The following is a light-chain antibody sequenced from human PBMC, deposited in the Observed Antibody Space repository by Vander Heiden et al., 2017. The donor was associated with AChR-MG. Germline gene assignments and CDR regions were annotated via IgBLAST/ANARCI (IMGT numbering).Light chain of an antibody. CDR2: GTS. Sequence: EIVMTQSPASLSVSPGERATLSCAAGQNINSDLAWYQQKLGQSPRLLIYGTSTRATGVPARFSGSGSGTEFTLTFTSLQSEDFAVYYCQQYNNWPYTFGQGTKLEV. J-gene: IGKJ2*01. CDR1: QNINSD. CDR3: QQYNNWPYT. V-gene: IGKV3-15*01.